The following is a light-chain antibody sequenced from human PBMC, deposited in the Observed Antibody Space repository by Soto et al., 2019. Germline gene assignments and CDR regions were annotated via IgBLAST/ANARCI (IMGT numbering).Light chain of an antibody. V-gene: IGLV1-40*01. Sequence: QSVLTQPPSVSGAPGQRVTISCTGSSSNIGAGYDVHWYQQHPGTAPKLLIYGNSNRPSGVPDRFSGSKSGTSASLAITGLQAEDEADYYCQSYDSSLSGSHVVFGGGTKLTVL. J-gene: IGLJ2*01. CDR3: QSYDSSLSGSHVV. CDR1: SSNIGAGYD. CDR2: GNS.